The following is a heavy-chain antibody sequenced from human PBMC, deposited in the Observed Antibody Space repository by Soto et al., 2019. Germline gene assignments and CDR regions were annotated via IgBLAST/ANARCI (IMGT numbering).Heavy chain of an antibody. CDR3: ARENDYIWGSYRSFDY. V-gene: IGHV4-59*01. CDR1: GGSLSSYY. J-gene: IGHJ4*02. Sequence: PSETLSLTCTVSGGSLSSYYWSWIRQPPGKRLEWIGYIYYSGGTNYNPSLKSRVTISVDTSKNQFSLKLTSVTAADTAVYYCARENDYIWGSYRSFDYWGQGTLVTVSS. CDR2: IYYSGGT. D-gene: IGHD3-16*02.